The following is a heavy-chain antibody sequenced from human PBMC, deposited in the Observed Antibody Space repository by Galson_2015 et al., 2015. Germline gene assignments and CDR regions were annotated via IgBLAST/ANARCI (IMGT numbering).Heavy chain of an antibody. CDR3: ARDLGYCSGTSCYSVGAFDI. V-gene: IGHV3-48*02. CDR2: ITSRSSTI. J-gene: IGHJ3*02. Sequence: SLRLSCAASGFTFSNYSMSWVRQAPGKGPEWIPYITSRSSTIYYSDSVKGRFTISRDNAQNSLYLEMKSLRDEDTALYYCARDLGYCSGTSCYSVGAFDIWGQGTMVTVSS. CDR1: GFTFSNYS. D-gene: IGHD2-15*01.